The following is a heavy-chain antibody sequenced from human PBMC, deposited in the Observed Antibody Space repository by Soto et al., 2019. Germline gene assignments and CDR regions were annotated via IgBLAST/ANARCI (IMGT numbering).Heavy chain of an antibody. CDR3: ARDSGGTTVAFGIDV. J-gene: IGHJ6*02. D-gene: IGHD4-17*01. V-gene: IGHV1-69*01. CDR1: GGTFSSYA. Sequence: QVQLVQSGAEVKKPGSSVKVSCKASGGTFSSYAISWVRQSPGQGLEWMGGIIPIFGTANYAQKFQGRVTITADESTSTAYMERSSLRYEDTAVYYCARDSGGTTVAFGIDVWGQGTTVTVCS. CDR2: IIPIFGTA.